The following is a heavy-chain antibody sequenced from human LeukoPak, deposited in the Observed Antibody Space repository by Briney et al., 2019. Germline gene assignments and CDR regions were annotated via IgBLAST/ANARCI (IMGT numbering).Heavy chain of an antibody. D-gene: IGHD2-15*01. CDR1: GFTFSSYS. CDR3: ARQCSGGSCYLVNSYMHL. V-gene: IGHV3-48*02. CDR2: ISSSSSNI. Sequence: GGSLRLSCAASGFTFSSYSMNWVRQARGKGLEWVSYISSSSSNIYYADSVKGGFTISRDNPKNSLYLQMNTLRDQHTAVYYCARQCSGGSCYLVNSYMHLWRKGPTVPVSS. J-gene: IGHJ6*03.